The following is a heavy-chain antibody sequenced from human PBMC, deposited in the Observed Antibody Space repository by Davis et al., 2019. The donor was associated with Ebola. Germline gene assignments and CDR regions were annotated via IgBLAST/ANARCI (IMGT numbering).Heavy chain of an antibody. CDR2: MNPNSGNT. CDR1: GYTFTGYY. Sequence: ASVKVSCKASGYTFTGYYMHWVRQAPGQGLEWMGWMNPNSGNTGYAQKFQGRVTITRNTSISTAYMELSSLRSEDTAVYYCARGLRTYCSGGSCYSRVPLGYWGQGTLVTVSS. V-gene: IGHV1-8*03. D-gene: IGHD2-15*01. J-gene: IGHJ4*02. CDR3: ARGLRTYCSGGSCYSRVPLGY.